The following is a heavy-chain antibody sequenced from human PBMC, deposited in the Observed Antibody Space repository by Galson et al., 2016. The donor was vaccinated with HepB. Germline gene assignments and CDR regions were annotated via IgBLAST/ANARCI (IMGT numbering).Heavy chain of an antibody. CDR1: GFTVSNNY. Sequence: SLRLSCAVSGFTVSNNYMSWARQAPGKGLEWVSLMYNGGGTYYADTVRGRFTISRDNSKNTVYLQMNSLRAEDTAVYFCARVTGYSFDNWGQGTLVTASS. CDR3: ARVTGYSFDN. CDR2: MYNGGGT. V-gene: IGHV3-53*01. D-gene: IGHD5-24*01. J-gene: IGHJ4*02.